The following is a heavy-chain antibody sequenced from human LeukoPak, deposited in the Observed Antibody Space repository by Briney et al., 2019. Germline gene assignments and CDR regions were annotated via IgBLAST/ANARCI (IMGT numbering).Heavy chain of an antibody. CDR1: GFTFSSYW. D-gene: IGHD6-19*01. Sequence: GGSLRLSCAASGFTFSSYWMSWVRQAPGKGLEWVAVISYDGSNKYYADSVKGRFTISRDNSKNTLYLQMNSLRAEDTAVYYCARDDEREQWLAFDYWGQGTLVTVSS. CDR3: ARDDEREQWLAFDY. CDR2: ISYDGSNK. J-gene: IGHJ4*02. V-gene: IGHV3-30-3*01.